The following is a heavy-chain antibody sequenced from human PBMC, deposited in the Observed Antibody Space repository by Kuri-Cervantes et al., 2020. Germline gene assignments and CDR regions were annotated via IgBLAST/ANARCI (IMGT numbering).Heavy chain of an antibody. CDR1: GYTFTGYY. V-gene: IGHV1-2*02. J-gene: IGHJ4*02. CDR3: ARDAPPSTRGEKDY. Sequence: VKVSCKASGYTFTGYYMHWVRQAPGQGLEWMGWINPNSGGTNYAQKFQGRVTMTRDTSISTAYMELSRLRSDDTAVYYCARDAPPSTRGEKDYWGQGTLVTVSS. CDR2: INPNSGGT. D-gene: IGHD3-16*01.